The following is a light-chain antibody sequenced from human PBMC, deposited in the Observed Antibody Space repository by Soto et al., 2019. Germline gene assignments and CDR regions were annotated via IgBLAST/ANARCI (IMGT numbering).Light chain of an antibody. CDR2: GAS. CDR3: HQHGGSPET. CDR1: QSISDS. V-gene: IGKV3-15*01. J-gene: IGKJ1*01. Sequence: EIVMTQSPATLSVSPGGRATLSCRASQSISDSLAWYQQKPGQAPRLLIHGASTRATGFPARFSGSGSGTEFILTISGLEPEDSGIYHCHQHGGSPETFGQGTKVDI.